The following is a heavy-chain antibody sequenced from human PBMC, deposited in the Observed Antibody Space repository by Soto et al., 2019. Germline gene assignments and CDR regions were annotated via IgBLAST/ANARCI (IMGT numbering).Heavy chain of an antibody. CDR1: GYSFTSYW. D-gene: IGHD2-2*01. CDR2: IDPSDSYT. V-gene: IGHV5-10-1*01. J-gene: IGHJ6*02. Sequence: GESLKISCNGSGYSFTSYWISLVLQMPGKGLEWMGRIDPSDSYTNYSPSFQGHVTISADKSISTAYLQWSSLKASDTAMYYCARRAVVPATVGYYYGMDVWGQGTTVTAP. CDR3: ARRAVVPATVGYYYGMDV.